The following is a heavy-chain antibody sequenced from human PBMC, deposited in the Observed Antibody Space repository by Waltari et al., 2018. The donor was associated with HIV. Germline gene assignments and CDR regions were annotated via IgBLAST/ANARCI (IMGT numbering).Heavy chain of an antibody. Sequence: EVQLVESGGGLVKPGGSLRLSCAASGFTFSSYSMNWVRQAPGKGRGWVSSISSSSSYIYYADSVKGRFTISRDNAKNSLYLQMNSLRAEDTAVYYCARDYVVAPDYWGQGTLVTVSS. J-gene: IGHJ4*02. V-gene: IGHV3-21*01. CDR2: ISSSSSYI. CDR1: GFTFSSYS. D-gene: IGHD2-21*01. CDR3: ARDYVVAPDY.